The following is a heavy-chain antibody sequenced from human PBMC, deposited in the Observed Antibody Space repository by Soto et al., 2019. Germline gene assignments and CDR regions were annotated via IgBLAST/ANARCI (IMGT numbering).Heavy chain of an antibody. Sequence: QVQLQESGPGLVKPSQTLSLTCTVSGGSISSGGYYWSWIRQHPGKGLEWIGYIYYSGSTYYNPSLKSRVTISVHTSKNQFSPKLSSVTAADTAVYYCARDTGIRAYYYYGMDVWGQGTTVTVSS. V-gene: IGHV4-31*03. CDR1: GGSISSGGYY. CDR2: IYYSGST. J-gene: IGHJ6*02. CDR3: ARDTGIRAYYYYGMDV. D-gene: IGHD3-10*01.